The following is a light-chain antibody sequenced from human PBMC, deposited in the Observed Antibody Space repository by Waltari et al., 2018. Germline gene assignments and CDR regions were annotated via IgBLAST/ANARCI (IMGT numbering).Light chain of an antibody. CDR3: QQYYNTPRT. J-gene: IGKJ1*01. V-gene: IGKV4-1*01. CDR2: WAS. CDR1: QSLLYSSNNKNN. Sequence: DIVMTQSPDSLAVSLGERATINCKSSQSLLYSSNNKNNLAWYQQKPGQPPKLLIYWASTRDSGVPDRCIGSGSGIHFTLTISSLQAEDVAVYYCQQYYNTPRTFGQGTKVEIK.